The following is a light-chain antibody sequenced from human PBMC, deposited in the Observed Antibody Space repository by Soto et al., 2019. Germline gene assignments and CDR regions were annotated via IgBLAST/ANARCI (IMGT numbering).Light chain of an antibody. J-gene: IGLJ1*01. CDR2: EVS. V-gene: IGLV2-14*01. Sequence: QSALTQPASVSGSPGQSITISCTGTSSDIGSNNYVSWYQQHPGRAPKLIIYEVSNRPSGVSNRFSGSKSGNTASLSISGLQAEDEADYYCSSYTSSTPYVFGTGTKVTVL. CDR1: SSDIGSNNY. CDR3: SSYTSSTPYV.